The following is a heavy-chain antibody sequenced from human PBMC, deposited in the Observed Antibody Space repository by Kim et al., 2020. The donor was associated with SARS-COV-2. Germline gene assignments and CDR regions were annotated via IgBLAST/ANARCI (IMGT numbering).Heavy chain of an antibody. D-gene: IGHD6-13*01. CDR3: ARQKYSSSWYYDY. Sequence: SETLSLTCTVSGGSISSYYWSWIRQPPGKGLEWIGYIYYSGSTNYNPSLKSRVTISVDTSKNQFSLKLSSVTAADTAVYYCARQKYSSSWYYDYWGQGTLVTVSS. CDR2: IYYSGST. CDR1: GGSISSYY. V-gene: IGHV4-59*01. J-gene: IGHJ4*02.